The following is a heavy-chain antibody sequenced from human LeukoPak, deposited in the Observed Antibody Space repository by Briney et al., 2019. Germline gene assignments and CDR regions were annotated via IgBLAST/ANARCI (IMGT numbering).Heavy chain of an antibody. V-gene: IGHV1-8*01. CDR3: ASLRWDAPEPQKLITTPKIVHRPSL. CDR2: MNPNSGNT. CDR1: GYTFTSHD. Sequence: GASVKVSCKASGYTFTSHDINSLRQATGQGLEWMGWMNPNSGNTGYAQKFQGRVTMTRNTSISTAYMELSSLRSEDTAVYYCASLRWDAPEPQKLITTPKIVHRPSLWGQGTLVTVSS. J-gene: IGHJ4*02. D-gene: IGHD1-14*01.